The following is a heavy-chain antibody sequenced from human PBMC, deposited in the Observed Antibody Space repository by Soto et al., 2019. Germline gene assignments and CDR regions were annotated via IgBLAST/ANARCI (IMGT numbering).Heavy chain of an antibody. J-gene: IGHJ4*02. D-gene: IGHD2-21*01. CDR3: ATWVIETGEGMFY. V-gene: IGHV3-33*01. CDR2: IWYDGSKK. CDR1: GFTFSSYG. Sequence: QVQLVESGGGVVQPGRSLRLSCAASGFTFSSYGMHWVRQAPGKGLECVAIIWYDGSKKYYADSVKGRFTISRDNSKNMLYLQMNSLRAEDPAVYYCATWVIETGEGMFYWGQGTLVTVSS.